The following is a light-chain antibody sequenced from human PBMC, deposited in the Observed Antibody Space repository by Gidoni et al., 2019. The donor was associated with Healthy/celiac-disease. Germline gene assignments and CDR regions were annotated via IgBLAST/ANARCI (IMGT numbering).Light chain of an antibody. Sequence: DIQMTQSPSSLSASVGDRVTITCRASPSISSYLNWYQQKPGKAPKLLIYAESSLQSGVPSRFSGSGSGTDFTLTISSLQPEDFATYYCQQSYSTLRTVGQGTKVEIK. V-gene: IGKV1-39*01. CDR2: AES. CDR1: PSISSY. J-gene: IGKJ1*01. CDR3: QQSYSTLRT.